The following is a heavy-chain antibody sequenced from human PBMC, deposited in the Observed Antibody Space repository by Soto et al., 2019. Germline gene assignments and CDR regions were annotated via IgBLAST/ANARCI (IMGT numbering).Heavy chain of an antibody. J-gene: IGHJ4*02. V-gene: IGHV1-3*01. CDR1: GYTFTSYA. D-gene: IGHD3-3*01. CDR3: AREEYDFWSGDYPLGY. CDR2: INAGTGNT. Sequence: QVPLVQSGAEVKKPGASVKVSCKASGYTFTSYAMHWVRQAPGQRLEWMGWINAGTGNTKYSQKFQGRVTMTRDTSASTAYRELSSLRSEATAVYYCAREEYDFWSGDYPLGYWGQGTLVTVSS.